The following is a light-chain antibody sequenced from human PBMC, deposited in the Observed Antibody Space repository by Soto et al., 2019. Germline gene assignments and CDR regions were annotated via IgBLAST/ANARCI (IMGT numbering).Light chain of an antibody. V-gene: IGKV3-11*01. Sequence: IVLKHSSATLSLSPAPTATLSCRASQSVSSYLAWYQQKPGQAPRLLIYDASNRATGIPARFSGSGSGTDFTLTISSLEPEDFAVYYCQQRSNWPTWTFGQGTKVDIK. CDR3: QQRSNWPTWT. CDR2: DAS. CDR1: QSVSSY. J-gene: IGKJ1*01.